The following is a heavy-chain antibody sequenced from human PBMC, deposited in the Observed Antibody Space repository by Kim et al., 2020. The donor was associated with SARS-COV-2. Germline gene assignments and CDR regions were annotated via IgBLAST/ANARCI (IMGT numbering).Heavy chain of an antibody. CDR1: GFTFGDYA. J-gene: IGHJ5*02. CDR2: IRSKAYGGTT. V-gene: IGHV3-49*03. CDR3: TRVGPMVRGVIIARNWFDP. D-gene: IGHD3-10*01. Sequence: GGSLRLSCTASGFTFGDYAMSWFRQAPGKGLEWVGFIRSKAYGGTTEYAASVKGRFTISRDDSKSIAYLQMNSLKTEDTAVYYCTRVGPMVRGVIIARNWFDPWGQGTLVTVSS.